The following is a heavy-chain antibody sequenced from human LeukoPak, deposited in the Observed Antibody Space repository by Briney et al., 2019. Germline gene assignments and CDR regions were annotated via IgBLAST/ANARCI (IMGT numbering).Heavy chain of an antibody. CDR2: ISYDGSNK. D-gene: IGHD6-19*01. V-gene: IGHV3-30-3*01. CDR1: GFTFSSYA. CDR3: ARDKRQWLEEYYFDY. Sequence: GRSLRLSCAASGFTFSSYAMHWVRQAPGKGLEWVAVISYDGSNKYYADSVKGRFTISRDNSKNTLYLQMNSLRAEDTAVYYCARDKRQWLEEYYFDYWGQGTLVTVSS. J-gene: IGHJ4*02.